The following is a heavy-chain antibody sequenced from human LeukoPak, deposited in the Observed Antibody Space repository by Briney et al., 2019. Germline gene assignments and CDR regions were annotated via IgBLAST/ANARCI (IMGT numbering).Heavy chain of an antibody. Sequence: GASVKVSCKASGYTFTSYAMHWVRQAPGQRLEWMGWINAGNGNTKYSQKFQGRVTITRDTSASTANMELSSLRSEDTAVYYCARDLLVATRPLHYWGQGTLVTVSS. CDR1: GYTFTSYA. D-gene: IGHD5-12*01. J-gene: IGHJ4*02. CDR2: INAGNGNT. V-gene: IGHV1-3*01. CDR3: ARDLLVATRPLHY.